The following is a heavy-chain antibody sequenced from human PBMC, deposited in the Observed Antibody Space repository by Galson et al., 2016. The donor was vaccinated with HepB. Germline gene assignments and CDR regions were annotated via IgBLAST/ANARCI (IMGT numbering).Heavy chain of an antibody. CDR2: IKGKTDGGTT. Sequence: SLRLSCAASGFTFTNAWMSWVRQAPGKGLEWVGRIKGKTDGGTTDYAAPVKGRFTISRDDSKNTLYLQMNTLKTEDTAVYYCTTVLTIDYWGQGTLVTVSS. CDR1: GFTFTNAW. V-gene: IGHV3-15*01. J-gene: IGHJ4*02. D-gene: IGHD4-11*01. CDR3: TTVLTIDY.